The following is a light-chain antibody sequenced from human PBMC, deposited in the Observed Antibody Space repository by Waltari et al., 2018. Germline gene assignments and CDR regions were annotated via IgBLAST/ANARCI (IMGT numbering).Light chain of an antibody. Sequence: QTVVTQEPSLSVSPGGTVTLTCALTSGSVSTTSYATWYQQTPGQPPRTLVYKGSSRSSGVPDRFSGSVLGNTAALTITGAQADDESNYYCSLYMGCGIWVFGGGTKLTVL. CDR2: KGS. CDR1: SGSVSTTSY. CDR3: SLYMGCGIWV. V-gene: IGLV8-61*01. J-gene: IGLJ3*02.